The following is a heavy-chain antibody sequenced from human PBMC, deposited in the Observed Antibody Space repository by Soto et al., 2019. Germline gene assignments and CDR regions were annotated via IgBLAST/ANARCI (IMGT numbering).Heavy chain of an antibody. CDR3: AKDINPDVVAATSAFDI. CDR2: ISWSSGSI. CDR1: GFTFDDYA. V-gene: IGHV3-9*01. J-gene: IGHJ3*02. Sequence: HPGGSLRLSCAASGFTFDDYAMHWVRQAPGKGLEWVSGISWSSGSIGYADSVKGRFTISRDNAKNSLYLQMNSLRAEDTALYYCAKDINPDVVAATSAFDIWGQGTMVTVSS. D-gene: IGHD2-15*01.